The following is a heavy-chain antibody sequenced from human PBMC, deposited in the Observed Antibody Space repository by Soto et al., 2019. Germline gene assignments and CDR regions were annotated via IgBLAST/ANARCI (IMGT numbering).Heavy chain of an antibody. CDR3: ARPLVRGVLSAYYFDS. V-gene: IGHV3-21*01. D-gene: IGHD3-10*01. CDR2: ISSSSSSI. Sequence: GGSLRLSCAASGFTFSSYSMNWVRQAPGKGLEWVSFISSSSSSIYYADSVKGRFTISRDNAKNSLFLQMNSLRVEDTAVYYCARPLVRGVLSAYYFDSWGQGTLVTVSS. CDR1: GFTFSSYS. J-gene: IGHJ4*02.